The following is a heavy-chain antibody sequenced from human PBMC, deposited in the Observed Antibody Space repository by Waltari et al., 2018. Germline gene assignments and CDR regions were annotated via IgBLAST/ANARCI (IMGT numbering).Heavy chain of an antibody. D-gene: IGHD7-27*01. CDR1: GGSISSYY. V-gene: IGHV4-59*01. CDR3: ARDPTGEAFDI. J-gene: IGHJ3*02. Sequence: QVQLQESGPGLVKPSETLSLTCTVSGGSISSYYWSWIRQPPGKGLEWIGYIYYSASTNYNPSLKSRVTISVDTSKNQFSLKLSSVTAADTAVYYCARDPTGEAFDIWGQGTMVTVSS. CDR2: IYYSAST.